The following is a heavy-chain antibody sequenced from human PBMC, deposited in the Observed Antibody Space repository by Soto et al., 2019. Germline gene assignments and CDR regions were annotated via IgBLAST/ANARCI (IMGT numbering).Heavy chain of an antibody. CDR3: PRTRLVLIGVVTNCFDP. D-gene: IGHD2-8*01. V-gene: IGHV4-39*01. CDR1: GGSISSSSYY. CDR2: IYYSGST. J-gene: IGHJ5*02. Sequence: SETLSLTCTVSGGSISSSSYYWGWIRQPPGKGLEWIGSIYYSGSTYYNPSLKSRVTISVDTSKNQFSLKLSSVTAADTAVYYCPRTRLVLIGVVTNCFDPWGQGPLGTVS.